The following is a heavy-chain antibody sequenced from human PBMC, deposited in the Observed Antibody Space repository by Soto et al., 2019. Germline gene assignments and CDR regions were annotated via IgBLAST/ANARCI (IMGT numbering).Heavy chain of an antibody. V-gene: IGHV4-4*02. CDR3: ARVGDGGIAVAGSLDP. D-gene: IGHD6-19*01. CDR1: SGSISSSNW. CDR2: IYHSGST. J-gene: IGHJ5*02. Sequence: QVQLQESGPGLAKPSGTLSLTCAVSSGSISSSNWWSWVRQPPGKGLEWIGEIYHSGSTNYNPSLKSRVTISVDKSKNQFSLKLSSVTAADTAVYYCARVGDGGIAVAGSLDPWGQGTLVTVSS.